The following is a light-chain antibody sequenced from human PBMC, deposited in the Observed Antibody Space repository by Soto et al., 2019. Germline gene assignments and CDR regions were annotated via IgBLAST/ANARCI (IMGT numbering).Light chain of an antibody. V-gene: IGKV3-15*01. CDR1: QRVSIN. Sequence: EIVMTQSPATLSVSPGERAALSCRASQRVSINVAWYQQKSGHAPRLLMYGSSTRATGIPARFSGSGSGTEFTLTISSLQSEDFAVYYCQQYNDWPPLITFGQGKRLEIK. J-gene: IGKJ5*01. CDR3: QQYNDWPPLIT. CDR2: GSS.